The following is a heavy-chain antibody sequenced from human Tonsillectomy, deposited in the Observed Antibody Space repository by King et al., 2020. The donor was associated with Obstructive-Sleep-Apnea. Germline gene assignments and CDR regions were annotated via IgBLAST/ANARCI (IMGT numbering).Heavy chain of an antibody. D-gene: IGHD6-13*01. J-gene: IGHJ4*02. CDR3: ARVFSSSSWYLDFDY. V-gene: IGHV1-2*02. CDR1: GYTFTGYY. Sequence: VQLVESGAEVKKPGASVKVSCKASGYTFTGYYMHWVRQAPGQGLEWMGWINPNSGGTNYAQKFQGRVTMTRDTSITTAYMELSRLRSDDTAVYYCARVFSSSSWYLDFDYWGQGTLVTVSS. CDR2: INPNSGGT.